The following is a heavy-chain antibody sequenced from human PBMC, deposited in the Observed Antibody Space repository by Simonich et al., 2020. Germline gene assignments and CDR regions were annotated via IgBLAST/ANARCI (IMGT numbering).Heavy chain of an antibody. V-gene: IGHV3-30*07. CDR3: ARDRNWGWFDP. CDR2: ISYDESNK. Sequence: QVQLVESGGGVVQPGRALRLSCAALGFTFSSYAMHGVRQAPGKGLGWVAVISYDESNKDYADSVKGRFTISKDNSKNTLYLQMNSLRAEDTAVYYCARDRNWGWFDPWGQGTLVTVSS. CDR1: GFTFSSYA. D-gene: IGHD7-27*01. J-gene: IGHJ5*02.